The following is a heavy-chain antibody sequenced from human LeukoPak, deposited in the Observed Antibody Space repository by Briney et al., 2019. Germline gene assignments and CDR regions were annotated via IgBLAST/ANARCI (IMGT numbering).Heavy chain of an antibody. CDR2: ISSSSSSI. V-gene: IGHV3-21*01. CDR3: ARDLLVVVMTGGLDY. D-gene: IGHD3-22*01. CDR1: GFTFSSYS. Sequence: SGGSLRLSCAASGFTFSSYSMNWVRQAPGKGLEWVSSISSSSSSIYYADSVKGRFTISRDNAKNSLYLQMKSLRAEETAVYYCARDLLVVVMTGGLDYWGQGTLVTVSS. J-gene: IGHJ4*02.